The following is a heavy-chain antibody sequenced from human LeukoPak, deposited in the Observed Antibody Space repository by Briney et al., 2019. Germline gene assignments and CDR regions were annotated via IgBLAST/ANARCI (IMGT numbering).Heavy chain of an antibody. D-gene: IGHD3-22*01. J-gene: IGHJ4*02. V-gene: IGHV3-23*01. CDR3: AKDGYYESSGYSYFDY. CDR2: ISGSGGTT. CDR1: GFTFSSYA. Sequence: PGGSLRLSCAASGFTFSSYAMRWVRQAPGKGLEWVSAISGSGGTTHYADSVKGRFTISRDNSKNTLSLQMNSLRAEDTAVYYCAKDGYYESSGYSYFDYWGQGTLVTVSS.